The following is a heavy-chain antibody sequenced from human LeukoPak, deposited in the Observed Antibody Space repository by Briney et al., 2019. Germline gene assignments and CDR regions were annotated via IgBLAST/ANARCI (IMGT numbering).Heavy chain of an antibody. Sequence: SETLSLTCIVSAHSTTSYYRSWIRQLPGKGLEWIGSTFYSGSFNYNPSLKSRVTISVDTPKNHFSLKLSSVTAADTAVYYCARRKMASGVYYFDYWGQGTLVTVSS. J-gene: IGHJ4*02. CDR1: AHSTTSYY. CDR2: TFYSGSF. D-gene: IGHD2-8*01. CDR3: ARRKMASGVYYFDY. V-gene: IGHV4-59*08.